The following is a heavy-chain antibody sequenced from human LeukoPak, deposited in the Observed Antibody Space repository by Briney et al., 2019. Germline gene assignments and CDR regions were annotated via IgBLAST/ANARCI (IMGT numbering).Heavy chain of an antibody. CDR3: TREPLRPGYSSRYFDY. D-gene: IGHD6-13*01. J-gene: IGHJ4*02. CDR2: IRSKAYGGTT. V-gene: IGHV3-49*04. CDR1: GFTFGDYA. Sequence: PGGSLRLSCTASGFTFGDYAMSWVRQAPGKGLEWVGFIRSKAYGGTTEYAASVKGRFTISRDDSKSIAYLQMNSLKTEDTAVYYCTREPLRPGYSSRYFDYWGQGTLVTVSS.